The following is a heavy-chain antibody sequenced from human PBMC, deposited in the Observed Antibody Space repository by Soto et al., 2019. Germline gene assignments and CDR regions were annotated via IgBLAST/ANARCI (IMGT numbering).Heavy chain of an antibody. Sequence: SCKASGGTFSSYAISWIRQHPGKGLEWIGYIYYSGSTYYNPSLKSRVTIPVDTSKNQFSLKLSSVTAADTAVYYCARDSKTTTDWFDPWGQGTLVTVSS. J-gene: IGHJ5*02. V-gene: IGHV4-31*03. D-gene: IGHD4-4*01. CDR2: IYYSGST. CDR3: ARDSKTTTDWFDP. CDR1: GGTFSSYAI.